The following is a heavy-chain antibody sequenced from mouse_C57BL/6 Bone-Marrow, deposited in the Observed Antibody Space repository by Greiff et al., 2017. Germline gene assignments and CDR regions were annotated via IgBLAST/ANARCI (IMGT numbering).Heavy chain of an antibody. D-gene: IGHD2-3*01. CDR2: IYPRSGNT. CDR1: GYTFTSSG. V-gene: IGHV1-81*01. CDR3: ATGGYWSAWFAY. J-gene: IGHJ3*01. Sequence: VQLQQSGAELARPGASVKLSCKASGYTFTSSGISWVKQRTGQGLEWIGEIYPRSGNTYYNEKFKGKATLTADKSSSTAYMELRSLTSEDSAVYFCATGGYWSAWFAYWGQGTLVTVSA.